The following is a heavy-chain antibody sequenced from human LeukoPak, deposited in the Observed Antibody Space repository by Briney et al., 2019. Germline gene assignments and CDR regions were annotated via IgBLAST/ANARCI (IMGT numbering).Heavy chain of an antibody. CDR3: ARALGYSYGYAVDY. J-gene: IGHJ4*02. D-gene: IGHD5-18*01. V-gene: IGHV3-48*01. CDR1: GFIFSNYN. Sequence: GGSLRLSCASSGFIFSNYNMNWVRQTPGKGVEWLSYISSSSGTIYYAASVKGRFTISGDNAKNPLYLQMNSLRAEDTAVYYCARALGYSYGYAVDYWGQGTLVTVSS. CDR2: ISSSSGTI.